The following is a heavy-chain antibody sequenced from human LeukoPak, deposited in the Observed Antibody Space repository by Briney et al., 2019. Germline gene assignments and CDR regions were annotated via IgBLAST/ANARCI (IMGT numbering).Heavy chain of an antibody. CDR2: INAGNGNT. V-gene: IGHV1-3*01. D-gene: IGHD3-10*01. J-gene: IGHJ5*02. CDR1: GYTFTSYA. Sequence: GASVKVSCKASGYTFTSYAMHWVRQAPGQRLEWMGWINAGNGNTKYSQKFQGRVTITRDTSASTAYMELSSLRSEDTAVYYCARDEGTPLLWFGELCPWGQGTLVTVSS. CDR3: ARDEGTPLLWFGELCP.